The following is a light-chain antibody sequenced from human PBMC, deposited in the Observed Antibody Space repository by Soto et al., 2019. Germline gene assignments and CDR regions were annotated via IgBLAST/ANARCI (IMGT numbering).Light chain of an antibody. CDR3: QQYNSYPWT. V-gene: IGKV1-16*01. CDR1: QSITNY. J-gene: IGKJ1*01. CDR2: AAD. Sequence: DIQMAQSPSSLSGSLGDTVTVTCRASQSITNYLTWFQQKPGKAPSLLIFAADNLQDGVPSRFSGSGSGRDFSLTITSLQPDDFATYYCQQYNSYPWTFGQGTKVDIK.